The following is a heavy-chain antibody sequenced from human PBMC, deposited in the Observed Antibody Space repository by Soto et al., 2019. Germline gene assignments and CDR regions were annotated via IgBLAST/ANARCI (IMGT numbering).Heavy chain of an antibody. V-gene: IGHV1-2*02. Sequence: QVQLVQSGAEVKKPGASVKVSCKASGYTLTDYYMHWVRQTTGQGLEWMGWIYPYSGGTNYAQKFQCRVTLTRATYIRKAYMELSRLRSDDTAVYYCATSNGSLTFQHWGQGTMVTVS. CDR3: ATSNGSLTFQH. CDR2: IYPYSGGT. D-gene: IGHD1-26*01. CDR1: GYTLTDYY. J-gene: IGHJ1*01.